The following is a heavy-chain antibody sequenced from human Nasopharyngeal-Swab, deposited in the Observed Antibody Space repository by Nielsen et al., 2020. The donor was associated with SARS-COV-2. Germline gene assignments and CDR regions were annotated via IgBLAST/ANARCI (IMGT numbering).Heavy chain of an antibody. J-gene: IGHJ4*02. D-gene: IGHD5/OR15-5a*01. V-gene: IGHV3-21*01. CDR3: AREIGDTVSIDY. CDR2: ISSSSSYI. Sequence: WIRQPPGKGLEWVSSISSSSSYIYYADSVKGRFTITRDNDKNSLYLQMNSLRSEDTAVYYCAREIGDTVSIDYWGQGTLVTVSS.